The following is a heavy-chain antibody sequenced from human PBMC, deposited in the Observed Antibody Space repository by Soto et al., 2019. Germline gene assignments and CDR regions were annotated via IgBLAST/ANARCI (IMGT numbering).Heavy chain of an antibody. D-gene: IGHD3-3*01. Sequence: GGSLRLSCAASGFTFSSYGMHWVRQAPGKGLEWVAVIWYDGSNKYYADSVKGRFTISRDNSKNTLYLQMNSLRAEDTAVYYCARDSNDFWSGYYDPDSIDYWGQGTLVTVSS. CDR2: IWYDGSNK. CDR1: GFTFSSYG. J-gene: IGHJ4*02. V-gene: IGHV3-33*01. CDR3: ARDSNDFWSGYYDPDSIDY.